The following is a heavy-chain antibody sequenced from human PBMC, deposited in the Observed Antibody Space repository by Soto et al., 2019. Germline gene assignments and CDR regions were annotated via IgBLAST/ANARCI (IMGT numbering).Heavy chain of an antibody. J-gene: IGHJ4*02. Sequence: SETLSLTCAVYGGSFSGYYWSWIRQPPGKGLEWIGEINHSGSTNYNPSLKSRVTISVDTSKNQFSLKLSPVTAADTAVYYCARGRLRYFDWSKSYFDYWGQGTLVTVSS. V-gene: IGHV4-34*01. CDR2: INHSGST. D-gene: IGHD3-9*01. CDR3: ARGRLRYFDWSKSYFDY. CDR1: GGSFSGYY.